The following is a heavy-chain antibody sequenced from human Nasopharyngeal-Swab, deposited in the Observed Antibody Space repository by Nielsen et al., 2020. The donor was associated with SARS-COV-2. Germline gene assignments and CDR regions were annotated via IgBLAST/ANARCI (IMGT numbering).Heavy chain of an antibody. CDR3: ARGFSTKNYWGSAQYYFDY. V-gene: IGHV4-34*01. D-gene: IGHD7-27*01. Sequence: SETLSLTCAVYGGSFSGYYWSWIRQPPGKGLEWIGEINHSGSTNYNPSLKSRVTISVDTSKNQFSLKLSPVTAADTAVYYCARGFSTKNYWGSAQYYFDYWGQGTLVTVSS. CDR2: INHSGST. CDR1: GGSFSGYY. J-gene: IGHJ4*02.